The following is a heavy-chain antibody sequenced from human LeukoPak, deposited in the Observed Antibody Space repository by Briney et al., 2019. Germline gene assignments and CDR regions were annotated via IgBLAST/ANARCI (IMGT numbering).Heavy chain of an antibody. V-gene: IGHV3-15*01. CDR1: GFTFSNAW. D-gene: IGHD4-23*01. J-gene: IGHJ3*02. CDR3: TPLLTTVVTGSAFDI. CDR2: IKSKTGGGTT. Sequence: PGGSRRLSCAASGFTFSNAWMSWVRQAPGKGLEWVGHIKSKTGGGTTVYTAPVKGRFSISRDDSKNTLYLQMNSLKTKDTAVYYCTPLLTTVVTGSAFDIWGQGTMVTVSS.